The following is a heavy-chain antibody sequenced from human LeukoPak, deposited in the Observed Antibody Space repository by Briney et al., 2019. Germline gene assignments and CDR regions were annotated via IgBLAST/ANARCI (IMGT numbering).Heavy chain of an antibody. Sequence: GGALRLSCAASGFTFSSDAMSWGRQAPGKGLGWVSAISGSGGSTYYADSVKGRFTISRDNSKNTLYLQLNSLRDEDTAVYYCARGRTYYYDSSGYLDYWGQGTLVTVSS. D-gene: IGHD3-22*01. V-gene: IGHV3-23*01. CDR3: ARGRTYYYDSSGYLDY. CDR2: ISGSGGST. J-gene: IGHJ4*02. CDR1: GFTFSSDA.